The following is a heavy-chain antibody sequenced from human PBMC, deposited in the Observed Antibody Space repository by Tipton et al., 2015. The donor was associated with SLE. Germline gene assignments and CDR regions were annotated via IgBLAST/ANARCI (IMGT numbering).Heavy chain of an antibody. Sequence: SLRLSCAASGFTFSSYGILWVRQAPGKGLEWVSFIRYDGTNKYYADSVKGRFTISRDNSKNTSDLQMNSLRDEDTAVYYCAKEKGESGTHEYFFEDWGQGTLVSVSS. D-gene: IGHD1-26*01. CDR2: IRYDGTNK. CDR1: GFTFSSYG. CDR3: AKEKGESGTHEYFFED. V-gene: IGHV3-30*02. J-gene: IGHJ4*02.